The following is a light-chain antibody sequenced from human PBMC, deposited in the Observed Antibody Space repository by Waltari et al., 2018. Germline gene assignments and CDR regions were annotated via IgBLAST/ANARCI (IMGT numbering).Light chain of an antibody. CDR2: AAS. CDR1: QGISSY. CDR3: QQLNSYPVT. V-gene: IGKV1-9*01. Sequence: DIQLTQSPSFLSASVGDRVTITCRASQGISSYLAWYQQKPGKAPKLLRYAASTLQSGVPARFSGSGSGTEFTRTISSLQPEDFATYYCQQLNSYPVTFGPGTKVDSK. J-gene: IGKJ3*01.